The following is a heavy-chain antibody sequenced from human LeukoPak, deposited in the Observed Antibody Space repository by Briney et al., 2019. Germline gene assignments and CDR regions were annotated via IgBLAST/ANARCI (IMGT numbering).Heavy chain of an antibody. V-gene: IGHV1-46*01. D-gene: IGHD1-26*01. Sequence: ASVKVSCKASGYTFTSYYMHWVRQAPGQGLEWMGIINPSGGSTSYAQKFQGRVTMTRDMSTSTVYMELSSLRSEDTAVYCCAREGSGSYFQDYWGQGTLVTVSS. CDR3: AREGSGSYFQDY. J-gene: IGHJ4*02. CDR1: GYTFTSYY. CDR2: INPSGGST.